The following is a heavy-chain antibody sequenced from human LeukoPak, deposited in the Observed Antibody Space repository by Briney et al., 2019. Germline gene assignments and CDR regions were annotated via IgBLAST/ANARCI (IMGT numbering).Heavy chain of an antibody. CDR3: AGDVAGPRQYYFDY. J-gene: IGHJ4*02. CDR1: GGSISSYY. D-gene: IGHD6-19*01. Sequence: SETLSLTCTVSGGSISSYYWSWIRQPPGKGLEWIGYIYYSGSTNYNPSLKSRVTISVDTSKNQFSLKLSSVTAADTAVYYCAGDVAGPRQYYFDYWGQGTLVTVSS. V-gene: IGHV4-59*01. CDR2: IYYSGST.